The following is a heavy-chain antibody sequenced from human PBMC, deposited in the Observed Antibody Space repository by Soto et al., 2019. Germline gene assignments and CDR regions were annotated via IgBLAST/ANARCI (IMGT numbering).Heavy chain of an antibody. V-gene: IGHV3-30-3*01. D-gene: IGHD4-17*01. J-gene: IGHJ4*02. CDR2: ISYDGSNK. CDR3: ARVLMTTVVTGFYFDY. Sequence: QVQLVESGGGVVQPGRSLRLSCAASGFTFSSYAMHWVRQAPGKGLEWVAVISYDGSNKYYADSVKGRFTISRDNSKNTLYLQMNSVRAEDTAVYYCARVLMTTVVTGFYFDYWGQGTLVTVSS. CDR1: GFTFSSYA.